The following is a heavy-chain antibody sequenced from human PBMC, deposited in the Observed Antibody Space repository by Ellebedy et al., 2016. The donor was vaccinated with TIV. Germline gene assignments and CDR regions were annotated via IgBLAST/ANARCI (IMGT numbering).Heavy chain of an antibody. CDR1: GGSISSGGYY. Sequence: SETLSLTXTVSGGSISSGGYYWSWIRQHPGKGLEWIGYIYYSGSTYYNPSLKSRVTISVDTSKNQFSLKLSSVTAADTAVYYCARDGPAYVLPYYGMDVWGPGTTVTVSS. CDR3: ARDGPAYVLPYYGMDV. CDR2: IYYSGST. V-gene: IGHV4-31*03. J-gene: IGHJ6*02. D-gene: IGHD3-16*01.